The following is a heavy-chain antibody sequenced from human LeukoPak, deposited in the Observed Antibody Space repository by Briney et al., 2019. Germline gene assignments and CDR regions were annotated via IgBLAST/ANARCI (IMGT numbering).Heavy chain of an antibody. CDR1: GFTFSSYR. D-gene: IGHD3-10*01. CDR3: ARGEGSGSYYRGLFAY. Sequence: PGGSLRLSCAASGFTFSSYRMSWVRQTPGKGLEWLSYITQTGGTIYYADSVKGRFTISRDNAKNSLYLQMNSLRAEDTAVYYCARGEGSGSYYRGLFAYWGQGTLVTVSS. CDR2: ITQTGGTI. J-gene: IGHJ4*02. V-gene: IGHV3-48*04.